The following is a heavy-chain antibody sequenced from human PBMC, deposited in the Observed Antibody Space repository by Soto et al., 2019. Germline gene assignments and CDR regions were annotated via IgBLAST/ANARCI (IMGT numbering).Heavy chain of an antibody. CDR3: ASGHYHDSTGYYPAEYFQY. J-gene: IGHJ1*01. Sequence: ASVKVSCKASGGTFSSYVISWVRQAPGQGLEWMGGIMPFFDTANYAQKFQGRVTISAAESTSTAYMELHSLRSEDTAVYYCASGHYHDSTGYYPAEYFQYWGQGTPVTVSS. D-gene: IGHD3-22*01. V-gene: IGHV1-69*13. CDR2: IMPFFDTA. CDR1: GGTFSSYV.